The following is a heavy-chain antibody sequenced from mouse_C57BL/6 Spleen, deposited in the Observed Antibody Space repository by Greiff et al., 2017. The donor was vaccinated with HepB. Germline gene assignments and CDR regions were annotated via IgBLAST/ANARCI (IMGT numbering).Heavy chain of an antibody. CDR2: ISSGISTI. Sequence: EVKLMESGGGLVKPGGSLKLSCAASGFTFSDYGMHWVRQAPEQGLEWVAYISSGISTINYADTVKGRFTISRDNAKSTLFLQMTSLRSEDTAMYYCARGLVIFDYWGQGTTLTVSS. D-gene: IGHD2-13*01. CDR1: GFTFSDYG. CDR3: ARGLVIFDY. V-gene: IGHV5-17*01. J-gene: IGHJ2*01.